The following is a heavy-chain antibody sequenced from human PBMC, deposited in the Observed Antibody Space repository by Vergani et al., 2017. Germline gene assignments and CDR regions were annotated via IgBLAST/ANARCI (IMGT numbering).Heavy chain of an antibody. Sequence: QLQPQESGPGLVKPSETLSLTCTVSGGSISSSSYYWGWIRQPPGKGLEWIGSIYYSGSTYYNPSLKSRVTISVDTSKNQFSLKLSSVTAADTAVYYCARGGYIVAHSWFDPWGQGTLVTVSS. V-gene: IGHV4-39*01. D-gene: IGHD2-15*01. CDR1: GGSISSSSYY. CDR2: IYYSGST. CDR3: ARGGYIVAHSWFDP. J-gene: IGHJ5*02.